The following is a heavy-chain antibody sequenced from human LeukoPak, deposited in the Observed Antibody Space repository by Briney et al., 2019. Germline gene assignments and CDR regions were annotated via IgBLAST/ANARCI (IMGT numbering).Heavy chain of an antibody. V-gene: IGHV3-30*02. Sequence: GGSLRLSCAASGFTFSSYGMHWVRQAPGKGLEWVAFIRYDGSNKYYADSVKGRFTISRDNSKNTPYLQMNSLRAEDTAVYYCAKVPAGPTVTQYYYYYMDVWGKGTTVTVSS. CDR3: AKVPAGPTVTQYYYYYMDV. CDR1: GFTFSSYG. CDR2: IRYDGSNK. J-gene: IGHJ6*03. D-gene: IGHD4-11*01.